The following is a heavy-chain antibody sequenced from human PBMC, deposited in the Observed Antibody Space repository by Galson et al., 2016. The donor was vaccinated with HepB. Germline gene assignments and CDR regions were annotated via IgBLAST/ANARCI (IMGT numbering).Heavy chain of an antibody. J-gene: IGHJ3*02. Sequence: PALVKPPQTLTLTCAFSGFSLSTSGVGVGWIRQPPGKALEWLALIYWNDHKRYSPSLQIRLTITKDTSKKQVVLTMTNMDPVDTATYFCALTGSYQASDGFDIGGQGTMVTVSS. D-gene: IGHD1-26*01. CDR3: ALTGSYQASDGFDI. CDR2: IYWNDHK. V-gene: IGHV2-5*01. CDR1: GFSLSTSGVG.